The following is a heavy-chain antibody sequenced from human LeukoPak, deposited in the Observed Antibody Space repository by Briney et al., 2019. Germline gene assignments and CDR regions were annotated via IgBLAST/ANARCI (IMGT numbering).Heavy chain of an antibody. CDR3: ARGLDGYNLRY. CDR1: GVTFSSNW. V-gene: IGHV3-7*01. J-gene: IGHJ4*02. D-gene: IGHD5-24*01. CDR2: IKQDGSEK. Sequence: GGSLRLSCVASGVTFSSNWMSWVRQAPGKGLEWVASIKQDGSEKYYLDSVKGRFTISRDNGKNSLYLQMNGLRAEDTAVYYCARGLDGYNLRYWGQGTLVTVSS.